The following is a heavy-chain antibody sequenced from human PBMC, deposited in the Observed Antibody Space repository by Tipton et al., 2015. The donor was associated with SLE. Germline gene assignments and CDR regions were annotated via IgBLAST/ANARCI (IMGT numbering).Heavy chain of an antibody. D-gene: IGHD1-14*01. CDR1: GFTFSNYA. CDR2: ISHSRST. Sequence: LRLSCVASGFTFSNYAMSWVRQAPGKGLEWMGEISHSRSTNYNPSLKSRITMSVDTSNNQFSIKVTSLTAADTGLYFCARGHRNYFDLWGQGILVTVSS. J-gene: IGHJ5*02. CDR3: ARGHRNYFDL. V-gene: IGHV4-34*01.